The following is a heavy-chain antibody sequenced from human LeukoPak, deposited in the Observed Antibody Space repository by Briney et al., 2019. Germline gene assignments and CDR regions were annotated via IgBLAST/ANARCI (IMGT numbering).Heavy chain of an antibody. J-gene: IGHJ4*02. V-gene: IGHV3-11*01. D-gene: IGHD3-22*01. CDR2: ISSSGSTI. CDR3: ARVRYYGSSGYYYDSAWGDY. Sequence: GGSLRLSCAASGFTFSDYYMSWIRQAPGKGLEWVSYISSSGSTIYYADSVKGRFTISRDNAKNSLYLQMNSLRAEDTAVYYCARVRYYGSSGYYYDSAWGDYWGQGTLVTVSS. CDR1: GFTFSDYY.